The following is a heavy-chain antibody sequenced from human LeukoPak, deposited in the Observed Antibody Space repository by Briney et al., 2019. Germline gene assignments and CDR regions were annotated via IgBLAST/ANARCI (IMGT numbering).Heavy chain of an antibody. CDR1: GFTFDDYG. Sequence: GGSLRLSCAASGFTFDDYGMSWVRQAPGKGLEWVSGIIWNGGSTGYADSVKGRFTISRDNAKNSLYLQMNSLRAEDTALYYCARDSRKYYYDSSGYPFDYWGQGTLVTVSS. J-gene: IGHJ4*02. CDR3: ARDSRKYYYDSSGYPFDY. V-gene: IGHV3-20*04. CDR2: IIWNGGST. D-gene: IGHD3-22*01.